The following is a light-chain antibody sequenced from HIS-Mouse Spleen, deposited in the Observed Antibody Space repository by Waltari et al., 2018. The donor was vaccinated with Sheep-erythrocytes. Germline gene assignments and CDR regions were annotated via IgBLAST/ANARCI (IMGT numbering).Light chain of an antibody. Sequence: QSALTQPRSVSGSPGQSVTIPCTGTSREVGGYNYFSWYQQHPGKAPKLMIYDVSKRPSGVPDRFSGSKSGNTASLTISGLQAEDEADYYCCSYAGSYNHVFATGTKVTVL. CDR2: DVS. CDR3: CSYAGSYNHV. J-gene: IGLJ1*01. CDR1: SREVGGYNY. V-gene: IGLV2-11*01.